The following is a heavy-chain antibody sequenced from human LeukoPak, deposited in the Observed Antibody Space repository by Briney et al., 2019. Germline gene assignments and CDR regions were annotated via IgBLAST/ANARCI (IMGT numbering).Heavy chain of an antibody. Sequence: SETLSLTSTGSGDSINSYYWNWIRQPPGKGLEWIGYIYYSGRTDYNPSLKSRVTISVDTSKHQFSMKLKSVTAADTAVYFCARGRWLPNAFDIWGQGTMVTVFS. CDR1: GDSINSYY. CDR2: IYYSGRT. CDR3: ARGRWLPNAFDI. V-gene: IGHV4-59*01. J-gene: IGHJ3*02. D-gene: IGHD5-24*01.